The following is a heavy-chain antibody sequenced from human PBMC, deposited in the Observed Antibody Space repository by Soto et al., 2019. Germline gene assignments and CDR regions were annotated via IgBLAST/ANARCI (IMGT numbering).Heavy chain of an antibody. CDR2: IKSKTDGGTT. Sequence: GSLRLSCAASGFTFSNAWMNWVRQAPGKGLEWVGRIKSKTDGGTTDYAAPVKGRFTISRDDSKNTLYLQMNSLKTEDTAVYYCTTDLEGGWYSAFPPWGQGTLVTVSS. D-gene: IGHD6-19*01. V-gene: IGHV3-15*07. CDR3: TTDLEGGWYSAFPP. J-gene: IGHJ5*02. CDR1: GFTFSNAW.